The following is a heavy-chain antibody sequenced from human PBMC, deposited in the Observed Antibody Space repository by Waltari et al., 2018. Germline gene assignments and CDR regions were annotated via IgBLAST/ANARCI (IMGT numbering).Heavy chain of an antibody. V-gene: IGHV3-23*01. D-gene: IGHD4-4*01. CDR3: ATKTTVTARYYYYYGMDV. Sequence: EVQLLESGGGLVQPGGSLRLSCAASGFTFSSYAMSWVRQAPGEGLEWVSAISGSGGSKYYADSVKGRFTISRDDSKNTLYQQMNSLRAEDTAVYYCATKTTVTARYYYYYGMDVWGQGTTVTVSS. CDR2: ISGSGGSK. CDR1: GFTFSSYA. J-gene: IGHJ6*02.